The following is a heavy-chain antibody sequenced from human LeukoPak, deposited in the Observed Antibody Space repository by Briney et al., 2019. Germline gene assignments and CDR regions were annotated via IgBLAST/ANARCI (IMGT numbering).Heavy chain of an antibody. D-gene: IGHD4-17*01. CDR1: GHTFTSYG. V-gene: IGHV1-18*01. J-gene: IGHJ4*02. Sequence: ASVNVSCKASGHTFTSYGNSWVRKAHGQGIEWMGWISTYNSNTNYAQKLQGRVTMTTDTSSSTAYMELRSLRSDDTAVYCCAISETTVTTGGSLDYWGQGTLVTVSS. CDR3: AISETTVTTGGSLDY. CDR2: ISTYNSNT.